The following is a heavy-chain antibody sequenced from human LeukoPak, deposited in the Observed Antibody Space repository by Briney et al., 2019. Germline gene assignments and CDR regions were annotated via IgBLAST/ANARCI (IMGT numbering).Heavy chain of an antibody. J-gene: IGHJ4*02. D-gene: IGHD3-3*01. Sequence: GGSLRLSCAASGFTFSIYSMNWVRQAPGKGLEWVSSISSSSSYIYYADSVKGRFTISRDNAKNSLYLQMNSLRAEDTAVYYCASKDDFWSGYNYWGQGTLVTVSS. V-gene: IGHV3-21*01. CDR3: ASKDDFWSGYNY. CDR1: GFTFSIYS. CDR2: ISSSSSYI.